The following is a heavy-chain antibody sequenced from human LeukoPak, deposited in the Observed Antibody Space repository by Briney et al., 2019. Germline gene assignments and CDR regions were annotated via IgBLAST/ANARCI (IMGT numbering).Heavy chain of an antibody. J-gene: IGHJ6*02. CDR2: ISSSSSYI. Sequence: PGGSLRLSCAASGFTFSSYSMNWVRQAPGKGLEWVSSISSSSSYIYYADSVKGRFTISRDNAKNSLYLQMNSLRAEDAAVYYCARDSSLLWFGELRYYYYGMDVWGQGATVTVSS. D-gene: IGHD3-10*01. CDR3: ARDSSLLWFGELRYYYYGMDV. CDR1: GFTFSSYS. V-gene: IGHV3-21*01.